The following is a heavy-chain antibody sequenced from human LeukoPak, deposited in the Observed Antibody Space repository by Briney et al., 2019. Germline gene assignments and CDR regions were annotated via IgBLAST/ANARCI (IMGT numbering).Heavy chain of an antibody. CDR2: ISSNSRYI. V-gene: IGHV3-21*06. Sequence: SGGSLRLSCAASGFTFSTYSMSWVRQAPGKGLEWVSSISSNSRYIYYADSMRGRFTISRDNAENSLYLQMNSLKPEDTAVYYCARVAEAAAFDSWGQGTLVTVSS. CDR3: ARVAEAAAFDS. D-gene: IGHD6-13*01. J-gene: IGHJ4*02. CDR1: GFTFSTYS.